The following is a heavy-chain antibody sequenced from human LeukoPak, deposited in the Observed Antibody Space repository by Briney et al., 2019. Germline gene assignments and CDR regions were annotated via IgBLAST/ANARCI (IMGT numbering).Heavy chain of an antibody. J-gene: IGHJ6*02. CDR3: AKVKFSANYYYGMDV. CDR1: GFTFSSYG. Sequence: GGSLRHSCAASGFTFSSYGMHWVRQAPGKGLEWVAVISYDGNNRYYADSVKGRFTISRDNSKNTLYLQMNSLSADDTAVFYCAKVKFSANYYYGMDVWGQGTTVTVSS. V-gene: IGHV3-30*18. D-gene: IGHD3-3*01. CDR2: ISYDGNNR.